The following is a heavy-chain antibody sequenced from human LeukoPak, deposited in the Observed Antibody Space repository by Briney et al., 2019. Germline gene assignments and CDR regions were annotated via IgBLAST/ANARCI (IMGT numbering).Heavy chain of an antibody. V-gene: IGHV4-38-2*01. D-gene: IGHD3-22*01. CDR3: ARHSLYESRGDGTYYFDY. J-gene: IGHJ4*02. Sequence: SETLSLTCAVSGYSISSGYHWGWIRQPPGKGLEWIGSVSYSGSTYYNPSLKSRVTISVDTSKNQFSLKLSSVTAADTAVYYCARHSLYESRGDGTYYFDYWGQGTLVTVSS. CDR2: VSYSGST. CDR1: GYSISSGYH.